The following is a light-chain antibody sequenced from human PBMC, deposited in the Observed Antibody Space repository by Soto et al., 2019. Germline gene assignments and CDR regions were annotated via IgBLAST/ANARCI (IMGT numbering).Light chain of an antibody. CDR1: QSISGT. CDR2: GES. V-gene: IGKV3-15*01. Sequence: VMTQSPATLSVSPGGSATLSCRASQSISGTLAWYQQKTGQAPRLLIYGESTRATSLPDRLSGSGSGTDLDLTITSLQAEDFATYYCQKLRMYPSTCGGGTKVDIK. J-gene: IGKJ4*01. CDR3: QKLRMYPST.